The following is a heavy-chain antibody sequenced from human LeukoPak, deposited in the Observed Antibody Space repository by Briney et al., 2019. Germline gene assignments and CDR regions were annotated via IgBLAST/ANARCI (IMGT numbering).Heavy chain of an antibody. CDR3: ATLPRNYYDSSGYYKDY. CDR1: GYTFTGYY. Sequence: GASVKVSCKASGYTFTGYYMHWARQAPGQGLEWMGWINPNSGGTNYAQKFQGRVTMTRDTSISTAYMELSRLRSDDTAVYYCATLPRNYYDSSGYYKDYWGQGTLVTVSS. J-gene: IGHJ4*02. V-gene: IGHV1-2*02. CDR2: INPNSGGT. D-gene: IGHD3-22*01.